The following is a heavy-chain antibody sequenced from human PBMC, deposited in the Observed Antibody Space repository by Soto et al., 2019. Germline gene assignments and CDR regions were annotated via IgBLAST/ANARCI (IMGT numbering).Heavy chain of an antibody. Sequence: QVQLEQSGAAVKKPGASVKVSCKASGYTFTSYGISWVRQAPGQGLEWMGWISNYNGDTNYAQKLQGRVTMTTDTSTSTAYMERRSLKSDDTAVYYCTRGGQLFAGNYFDYWGQGTLVTVSS. V-gene: IGHV1-18*01. D-gene: IGHD3-10*02. CDR2: ISNYNGDT. CDR1: GYTFTSYG. J-gene: IGHJ4*02. CDR3: TRGGQLFAGNYFDY.